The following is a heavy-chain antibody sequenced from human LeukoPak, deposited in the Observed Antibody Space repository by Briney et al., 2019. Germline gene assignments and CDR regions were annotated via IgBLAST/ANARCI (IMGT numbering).Heavy chain of an antibody. D-gene: IGHD4-17*01. CDR3: ARASTEYAVTDGFDT. J-gene: IGHJ5*02. CDR2: IRDDGSEK. CDR1: GFTFSDYW. Sequence: GGSLRLSCAASGFTFSDYWMLWVRQAPGKGPEWVANIRDDGSEKNYVDSVKGRFTISRDDAKSSVYLEMTSLRTDDTAVYYCARASTEYAVTDGFDTWGQGTLVTVSS. V-gene: IGHV3-7*01.